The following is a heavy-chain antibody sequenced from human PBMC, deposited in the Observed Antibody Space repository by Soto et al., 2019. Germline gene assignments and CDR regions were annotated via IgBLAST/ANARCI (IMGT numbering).Heavy chain of an antibody. D-gene: IGHD2-8*01. J-gene: IGHJ4*02. CDR2: INHSGST. CDR3: ARGALYCTNGVCYTGLTTFDY. Sequence: SETLSLTCAVYGGSFSGYYWSWIRQPPGKGLEWIGEINHSGSTNYNPSLKSRVTISVDTSKNQFSLKLSSVTAADTAVYYCARGALYCTNGVCYTGLTTFDYWGQGTLVTVSS. CDR1: GGSFSGYY. V-gene: IGHV4-34*01.